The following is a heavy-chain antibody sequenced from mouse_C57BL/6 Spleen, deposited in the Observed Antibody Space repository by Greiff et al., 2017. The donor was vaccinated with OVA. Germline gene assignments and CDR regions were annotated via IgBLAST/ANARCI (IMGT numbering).Heavy chain of an antibody. CDR2: INPGSGGT. CDR1: GYAFTNYL. J-gene: IGHJ4*01. CDR3: ARSGVAMYY. D-gene: IGHD3-1*01. V-gene: IGHV1-54*01. Sequence: VQLQQSGAELVRPGTSVKVSCKASGYAFTNYLIEWVKQRPGQGLEWIGVINPGSGGTNYNEKFKGKAKLTADQSSSTAYMQLSSLTSVDTAVYCFARSGVAMYYWGQGTSVTVSS.